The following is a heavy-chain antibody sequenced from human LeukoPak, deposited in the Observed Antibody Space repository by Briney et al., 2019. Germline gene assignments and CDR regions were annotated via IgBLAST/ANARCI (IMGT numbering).Heavy chain of an antibody. Sequence: ASVKVSCKASGYTFTSYGISWVRQAPGQGLEWMGWISAYNGNTNYAQKLQGRVTMTTDTSTSTAYMELRSLRSDDTAVYYCAREEDLTDFWSGYYLYNYYFDYWGQGTLVTVSS. V-gene: IGHV1-18*01. CDR1: GYTFTSYG. J-gene: IGHJ4*02. CDR3: AREEDLTDFWSGYYLYNYYFDY. CDR2: ISAYNGNT. D-gene: IGHD3-3*01.